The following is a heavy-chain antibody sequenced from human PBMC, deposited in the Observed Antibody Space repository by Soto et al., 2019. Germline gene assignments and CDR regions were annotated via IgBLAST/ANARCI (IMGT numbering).Heavy chain of an antibody. D-gene: IGHD3-10*01. CDR2: IYYSGST. CDR3: ARAQNYYGSGSYGDYYYGMDV. Sequence: TTSLTSTVSGCSISNGGYYWIWIHQHPGKGLEWIGYIYYSGSTYYNPSLKSRVTISVDTSKNQFSLKLSSVTAADTAVYYCARAQNYYGSGSYGDYYYGMDVWGQGTTVTVS. J-gene: IGHJ6*02. V-gene: IGHV4-31*03. CDR1: GCSISNGGYY.